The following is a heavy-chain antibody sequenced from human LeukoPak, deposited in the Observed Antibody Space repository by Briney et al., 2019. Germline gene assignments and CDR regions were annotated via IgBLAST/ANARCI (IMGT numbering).Heavy chain of an antibody. Sequence: GGSLRLSCTASGFPFSDSSMNWVRQAPGKRLEWLSYISSSSTTIYYADSVKGRFTISRDDAKNSLYLQMNSLRAEDTAVYYCARNLNTADDYWGQGILVTVSS. CDR3: ARNLNTADDY. CDR2: ISSSSTTI. J-gene: IGHJ4*02. CDR1: GFPFSDSS. D-gene: IGHD5-18*01. V-gene: IGHV3-48*01.